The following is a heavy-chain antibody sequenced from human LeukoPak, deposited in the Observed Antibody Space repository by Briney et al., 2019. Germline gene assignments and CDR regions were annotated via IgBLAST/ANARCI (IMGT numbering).Heavy chain of an antibody. CDR2: IYTSGST. CDR3: ARAGSAVLTDYYYYYMDV. D-gene: IGHD1-20*01. Sequence: SETLSLTCTVSGGSISSYYWSWIRQPAGKGLEWIGRIYTSGSTNYNPSLKSRVTMSVDTSKNQFSLKLSSVTAADTAVYYCARAGSAVLTDYYYYYMDVWGKGTTVTVSS. CDR1: GGSISSYY. J-gene: IGHJ6*03. V-gene: IGHV4-4*07.